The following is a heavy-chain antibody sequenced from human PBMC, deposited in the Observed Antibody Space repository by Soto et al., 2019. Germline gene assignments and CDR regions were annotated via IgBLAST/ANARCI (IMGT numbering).Heavy chain of an antibody. CDR1: GSTFSNYT. J-gene: IGHJ6*03. CDR2: IITILGVA. V-gene: IGHV1-69*02. Sequence: QVQLVQSGAEEKKPGSSVKVSCKAAGSTFSNYTISWVRQAPGQGLEWMGRIITILGVANYAQKFPGRVTITADKSTSTVDMEMSSLHSEDTAVYYCARVAEMGTVTKGFYYYMDVWGEGTTVTVSS. D-gene: IGHD4-17*01. CDR3: ARVAEMGTVTKGFYYYMDV.